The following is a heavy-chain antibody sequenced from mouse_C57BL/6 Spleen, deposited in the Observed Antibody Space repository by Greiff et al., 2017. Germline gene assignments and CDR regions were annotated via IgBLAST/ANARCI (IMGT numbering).Heavy chain of an antibody. CDR2: IDPENGDT. J-gene: IGHJ4*01. CDR1: GFNIKDDY. Sequence: VQLQQSGAELVRPGASVKLSCTASGFNIKDDYMHWVKQRPEQGLEWIGWIDPENGDTEYASKFQGKATITADTSSNTAYLQLSSLTSEDTAVYYCTTSRLRHAMDDWGQGTSVTVSS. V-gene: IGHV14-4*01. CDR3: TTSRLRHAMDD. D-gene: IGHD1-2*01.